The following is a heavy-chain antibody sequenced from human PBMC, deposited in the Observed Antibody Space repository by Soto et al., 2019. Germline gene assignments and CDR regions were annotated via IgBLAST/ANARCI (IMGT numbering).Heavy chain of an antibody. CDR1: GGSVSSDTHY. CDR2: IYFSGST. D-gene: IGHD2-2*02. V-gene: IGHV4-61*01. CDR3: ARFVRSCSGTTCYTRADV. J-gene: IGHJ6*02. Sequence: PSETLCLTCTVSGGSVSSDTHYGSWIRQPPGKRLEWIGFIYFSGSTNYNPSLKSRVTMSVDTSKNQFSLKLRSVIVAHTAVYHCARFVRSCSGTTCYTRADVWGQGPTVT.